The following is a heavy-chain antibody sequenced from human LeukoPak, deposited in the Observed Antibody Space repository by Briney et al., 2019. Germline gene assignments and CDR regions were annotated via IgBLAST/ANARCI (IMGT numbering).Heavy chain of an antibody. CDR3: ATTGSCNSISCL. Sequence: ASVKVSCKASGYTFTSYAMHWVRQAPGQRLEWMGWINAGNGNTKYSQKFQGRVTITRDTSASTAYMELSSLRSEDTAVFYCATTGSCNSISCLWGQGTLVTVSS. J-gene: IGHJ4*02. D-gene: IGHD2-2*01. CDR1: GYTFTSYA. V-gene: IGHV1-3*01. CDR2: INAGNGNT.